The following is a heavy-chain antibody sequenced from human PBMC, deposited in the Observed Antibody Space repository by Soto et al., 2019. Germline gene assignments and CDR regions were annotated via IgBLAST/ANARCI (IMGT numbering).Heavy chain of an antibody. D-gene: IGHD5-18*01. CDR3: ARGLVTQTYAYYYYGMDV. Sequence: EVQLLESGGGLVQPGGSLRLSCVASGFSFSSYAMSWVRQAPGKGLEWVSVISGSDGSTYYADSVKGRFTISRDNAKNSLYLQMNSLRAEDTAVYYCARGLVTQTYAYYYYGMDVWGQGTTVTVSS. CDR2: ISGSDGST. CDR1: GFSFSSYA. V-gene: IGHV3-23*01. J-gene: IGHJ6*02.